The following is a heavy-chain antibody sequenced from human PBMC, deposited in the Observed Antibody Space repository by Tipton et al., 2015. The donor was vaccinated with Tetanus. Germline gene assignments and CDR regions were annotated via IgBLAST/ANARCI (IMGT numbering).Heavy chain of an antibody. V-gene: IGHV4-61*05. CDR3: ARSISAVSVWSYEH. D-gene: IGHD2-2*01. J-gene: IGHJ4*02. CDR1: GGLITTGGYS. Sequence: LRLYCTISGGLITTGGYSWGWIRQPPGQGLEWIGYVFHSGSTKYNPSLKSRVSMSVDTAKNRFSLTLTSVTAADMAVYYCARSISAVSVWSYEHWGQGTLVTVSS. CDR2: VFHSGST.